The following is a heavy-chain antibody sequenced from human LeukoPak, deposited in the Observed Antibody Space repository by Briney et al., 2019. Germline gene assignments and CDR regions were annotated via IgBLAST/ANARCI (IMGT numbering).Heavy chain of an antibody. J-gene: IGHJ4*02. CDR3: AREALYSSSSGFDY. CDR1: GFTFDDYG. V-gene: IGHV3-20*04. CDR2: INWNGGST. D-gene: IGHD6-6*01. Sequence: GGSLRLSCAASGFTFDDYGMSWVRQAPGKGLEWVSGINWNGGSTGYADSVKGRFTISRDNAKNSLYLQMNSLRAEDTAVYYCAREALYSSSSGFDYWGQGTLVTVSS.